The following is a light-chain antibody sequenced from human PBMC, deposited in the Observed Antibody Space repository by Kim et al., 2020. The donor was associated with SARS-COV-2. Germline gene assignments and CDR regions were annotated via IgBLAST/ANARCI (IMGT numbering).Light chain of an antibody. CDR3: QQYNSYPCT. V-gene: IGKV1-5*01. CDR2: DAS. Sequence: ALVGARCPITCRAVQSISSCLAWYQHKPGKAPKLLTYDASSLKSGVPSRFSGGGSGTEFTPTISSLQPDDFAPYYCQQYNSYPCTFFQGTTV. CDR1: QSISSC. J-gene: IGKJ1*01.